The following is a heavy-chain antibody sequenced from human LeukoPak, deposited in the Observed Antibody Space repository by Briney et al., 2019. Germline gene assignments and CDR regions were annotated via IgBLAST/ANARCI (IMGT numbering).Heavy chain of an antibody. V-gene: IGHV3-21*01. CDR2: ISSSSSYI. J-gene: IGHJ4*02. Sequence: GGSLRLSCVASGFTFSNAWMNWVRQAPGKGLEWVSSISSSSSYIYYADSVKGRFTISRDNAKNSLYLQMNSLRAEDTAVYYCARGGYSYGYYFDYWGQGTLVTVSS. CDR1: GFTFSNAW. CDR3: ARGGYSYGYYFDY. D-gene: IGHD5-18*01.